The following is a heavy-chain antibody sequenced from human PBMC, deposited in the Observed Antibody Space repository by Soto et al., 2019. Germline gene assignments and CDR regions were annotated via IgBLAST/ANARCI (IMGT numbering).Heavy chain of an antibody. J-gene: IGHJ6*02. CDR3: ARHLRWPEYYYYGMDV. Sequence: PGESLKISGEGSDYSFSSYCSRWVRQMPGKGLEWMGRIDPSDSYTNYSPSFQGHVIISADKSISTAYLQWSSLKASDTAMYYCARHLRWPEYYYYGMDVWGQGTTVTVSS. D-gene: IGHD4-17*01. V-gene: IGHV5-10-1*01. CDR1: DYSFSSYC. CDR2: IDPSDSYT.